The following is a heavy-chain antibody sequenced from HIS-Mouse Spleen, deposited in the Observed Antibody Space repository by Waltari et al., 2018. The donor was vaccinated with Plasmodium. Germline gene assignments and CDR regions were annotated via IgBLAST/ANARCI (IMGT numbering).Heavy chain of an antibody. J-gene: IGHJ6*02. Sequence: QVQLQESGPGLVKPSETLSLTCTVSGGSISSYYWSWIRQPAGKGLEWIGRIYTSGSTNDNPSRKIRVTMSVDTSKNQFSLKLSSVTAADTAVYYCARGPAAAGNWRHYGMDVWGQGTTVTVSS. CDR2: IYTSGST. V-gene: IGHV4-4*07. CDR3: ARGPAAAGNWRHYGMDV. D-gene: IGHD6-13*01. CDR1: GGSISSYY.